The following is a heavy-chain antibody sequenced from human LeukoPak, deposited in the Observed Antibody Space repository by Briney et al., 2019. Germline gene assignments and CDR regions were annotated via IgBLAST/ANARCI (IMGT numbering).Heavy chain of an antibody. Sequence: ASVKVSCKASGGTFSSYAISWVRQAPGQGLEWMGGIIPIFGTANYAQKFQGRVTITTDESTSTAYMELSSLRSEDTAVYYCARGGGYCSSTSCLSNWFDPWGQGTLVTVSS. CDR3: ARGGGYCSSTSCLSNWFDP. J-gene: IGHJ5*02. CDR2: IIPIFGTA. D-gene: IGHD2-2*01. CDR1: GGTFSSYA. V-gene: IGHV1-69*05.